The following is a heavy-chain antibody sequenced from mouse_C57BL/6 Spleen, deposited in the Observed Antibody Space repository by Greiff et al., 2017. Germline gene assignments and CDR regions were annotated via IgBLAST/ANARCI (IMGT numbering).Heavy chain of an antibody. V-gene: IGHV3-6*01. CDR3: ASFYDYDAAWFAY. J-gene: IGHJ3*01. Sequence: EVKLMESGPGLVKPSQSLSLTCSVTGYSITSGYYWNWIRQFPGNKLEWMGYISYDGSNNYNPSLKNRISITRDTSKNQIFLKLNSVTTEDTATYYCASFYDYDAAWFAYWGQGTLVTVSA. CDR2: ISYDGSN. CDR1: GYSITSGYY. D-gene: IGHD2-4*01.